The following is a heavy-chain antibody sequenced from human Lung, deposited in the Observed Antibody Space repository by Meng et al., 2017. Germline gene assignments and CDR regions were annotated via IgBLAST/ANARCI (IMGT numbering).Heavy chain of an antibody. CDR2: ISYSGGT. CDR3: ARGDTSKEFDY. J-gene: IGHJ4*02. CDR1: GYSMSSSAYY. D-gene: IGHD5-18*01. Sequence: QVQLQEAVPGLVKPSQTLSLTCSVTGYSMSSSAYYWSWIRQLPGKGLEWIGYISYSGGTNYSPSLKSRVSISVDTPKKYFSLRLTSVTAADTAVYYCARGDTSKEFDYWGQGTLVTVSS. V-gene: IGHV4-30-4*01.